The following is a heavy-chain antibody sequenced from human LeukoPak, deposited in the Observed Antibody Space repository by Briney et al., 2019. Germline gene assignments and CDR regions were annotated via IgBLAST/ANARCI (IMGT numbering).Heavy chain of an antibody. CDR3: ARGKYQLHYGMDV. CDR2: IYSGGST. Sequence: PGGSLRLSCAASGFTFSSYSMNWVRQAPGKGLEWVSFIYSGGSTYYADSVKGRFTISRDNSKNTLYLQMNSLRAEDTAVYYCARGKYQLHYGMDVWGQGTTVTVSS. J-gene: IGHJ6*02. CDR1: GFTFSSYS. V-gene: IGHV3-66*01. D-gene: IGHD2-2*01.